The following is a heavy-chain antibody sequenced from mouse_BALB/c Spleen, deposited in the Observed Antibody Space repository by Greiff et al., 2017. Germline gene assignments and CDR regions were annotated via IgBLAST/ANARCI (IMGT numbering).Heavy chain of an antibody. D-gene: IGHD2-14*01. CDR2: IRLKSNNYAT. CDR1: GFTFSNYW. Sequence: EVKVEESGGGLVQPGGSMKLSCVASGFTFSNYWMNWVRQSPEKGLEWVAEIRLKSNNYATHYAESVKGRFTISRDDSKSSVYLQMNNLRAEDTGIYYCTRSRYGAMDYWGQGTSVTVSS. CDR3: TRSRYGAMDY. V-gene: IGHV6-6*02. J-gene: IGHJ4*01.